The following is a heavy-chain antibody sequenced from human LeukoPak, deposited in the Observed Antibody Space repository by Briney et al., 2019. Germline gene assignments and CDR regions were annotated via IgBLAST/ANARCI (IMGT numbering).Heavy chain of an antibody. D-gene: IGHD4-17*01. CDR3: ARDLGYGDSDY. CDR1: GYTFTGYY. J-gene: IGHJ4*02. CDR2: INPSGGST. V-gene: IGHV1-46*01. Sequence: ASVKVSCKASGYTFTGYYMHWVRQAPGQGLEWMGIINPSGGSTGYAQKFQGRVTMTRDMSTSTVYMELSSLRSEDTAVYYCARDLGYGDSDYWGQGTLVTVSS.